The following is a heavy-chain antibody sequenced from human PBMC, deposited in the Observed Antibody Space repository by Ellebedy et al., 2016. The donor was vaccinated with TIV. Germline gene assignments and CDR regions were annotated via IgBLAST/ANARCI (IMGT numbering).Heavy chain of an antibody. J-gene: IGHJ2*01. Sequence: GGSLRLSCQGSGYGFASYWISWVRQMPGKGLEWMGRIDPLDSYTDYSPSFQGHVTISVDKSISTAYLQWGSLKASDTAMYYCARHQPDHSAYGWFDPWGRGTLVTVSS. CDR2: IDPLDSYT. V-gene: IGHV5-10-1*01. D-gene: IGHD6-25*01. CDR3: ARHQPDHSAYGWFDP. CDR1: GYGFASYW.